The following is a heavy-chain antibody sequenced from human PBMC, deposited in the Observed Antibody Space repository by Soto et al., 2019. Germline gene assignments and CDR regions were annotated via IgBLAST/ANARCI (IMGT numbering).Heavy chain of an antibody. J-gene: IGHJ1*01. D-gene: IGHD1-7*01. CDR1: GYTFTSYA. CDR2: ISVYNGNT. CDR3: ARDGVAGTTGTSGY. V-gene: IGHV1-18*04. Sequence: GASVKVSCKASGYTFTSYAISWVRQAPGQGLEWMGWISVYNGNTKYAQKFQDRVTMTTDTSTSTAYMELRSLRSDDTAVYYCARDGVAGTTGTSGYWGPGTLDTVSS.